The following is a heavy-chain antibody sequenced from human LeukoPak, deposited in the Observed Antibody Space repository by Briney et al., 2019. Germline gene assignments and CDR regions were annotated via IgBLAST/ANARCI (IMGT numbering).Heavy chain of an antibody. V-gene: IGHV1-69*13. D-gene: IGHD3-3*01. J-gene: IGHJ6*02. CDR3: ARGVLWSGYFGYYYYGMDV. CDR1: GGTFSSYA. CDR2: IIPIFGTA. Sequence: SVKVSCKASGGTFSSYAISWVRQAPGQGLEWMGGIIPIFGTANYAQKFQGRVTITADESTSTAYMELSSLRSEDTAVYYCARGVLWSGYFGYYYYGMDVWGQGTTVTASS.